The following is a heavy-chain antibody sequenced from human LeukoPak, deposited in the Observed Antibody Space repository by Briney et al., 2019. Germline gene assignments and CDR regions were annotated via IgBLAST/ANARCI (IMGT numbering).Heavy chain of an antibody. D-gene: IGHD6-13*01. CDR2: IKQDGSEK. J-gene: IGHJ6*03. CDR1: GFTFSSYW. CDR3: ARRGQQLVPPYYYYYMDV. Sequence: GGSLRLSCAASGFTFSSYWMNWVRQAPGKGLEWVANIKQDGSEKYYVDSVKGRFTISRDNAKNSLYLQMNSLRAEDTAVYYCARRGQQLVPPYYYYYMDVWGKGTTVTISS. V-gene: IGHV3-7*01.